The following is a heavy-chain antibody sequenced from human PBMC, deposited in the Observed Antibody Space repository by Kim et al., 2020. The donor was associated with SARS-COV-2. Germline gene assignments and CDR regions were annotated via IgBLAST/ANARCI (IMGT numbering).Heavy chain of an antibody. D-gene: IGHD3-9*01. V-gene: IGHV3-66*01. CDR1: GFTVSSND. CDR2: IYSGGST. CDR3: ASPSIYLDWLLSDYYDVM. J-gene: IGHJ6*01. Sequence: GGSLRLSCAASGFTVSSNDMSWVRQAPGKGLEWVSVIYSGGSTYYAASVMGRCTISRDNSKNTLFLQMNSLIAADTAVYYCASPSIYLDWLLSDYYDVM.